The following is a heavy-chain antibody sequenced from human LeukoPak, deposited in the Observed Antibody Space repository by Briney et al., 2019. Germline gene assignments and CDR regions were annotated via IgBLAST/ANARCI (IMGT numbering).Heavy chain of an antibody. CDR3: VRLQRAVTGNY. J-gene: IGHJ4*02. CDR1: GFTFSSYG. V-gene: IGHV3-7*01. Sequence: GGSLRLSCAASGFTFSSYGMSWVRQAPGKGLEWVANIRQDGSYKQYVDSVKGRFTISRDNAQNSLYLQMNSLRTEDTAVYYCVRLQRAVTGNYWGQGTLVTVSS. CDR2: IRQDGSYK. D-gene: IGHD4-11*01.